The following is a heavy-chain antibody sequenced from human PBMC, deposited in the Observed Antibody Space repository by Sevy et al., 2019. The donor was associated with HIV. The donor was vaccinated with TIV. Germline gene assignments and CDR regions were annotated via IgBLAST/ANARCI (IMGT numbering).Heavy chain of an antibody. CDR3: AKSLPSSSTRYRSNYFDY. Sequence: GGSLRLSCAASRFTFSSYAMSWVRQAPGKGLEWVSAISTGGGSTFYADSVRGRFTVSRDNSKNTLYLQMNSLRAEDTAVYYCAKSLPSSSTRYRSNYFDYWGQGTLVTVSS. V-gene: IGHV3-23*01. CDR2: ISTGGGST. CDR1: RFTFSSYA. J-gene: IGHJ4*02. D-gene: IGHD6-13*01.